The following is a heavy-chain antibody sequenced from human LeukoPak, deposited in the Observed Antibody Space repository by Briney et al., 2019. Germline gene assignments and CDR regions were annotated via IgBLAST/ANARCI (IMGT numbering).Heavy chain of an antibody. CDR1: GFTFSSYW. CDR3: ARAGTYCSSTSCPRKNYFDN. D-gene: IGHD2-2*01. J-gene: IGHJ4*02. V-gene: IGHV3-7*01. CDR2: IKQDGSEK. Sequence: PGGSLRLSCAASGFTFSSYWMSWVRQAPGKGLEWVANIKQDGSEKYYVDSVKGRFTISRDNAKNSLYLQMNSLRAEDTAVYYCARAGTYCSSTSCPRKNYFDNWGQGTLVTVSS.